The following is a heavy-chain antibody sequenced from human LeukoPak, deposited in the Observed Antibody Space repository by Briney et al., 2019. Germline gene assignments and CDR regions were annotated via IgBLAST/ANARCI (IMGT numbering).Heavy chain of an antibody. J-gene: IGHJ4*02. CDR3: ARDWDFMGSSCYFDY. CDR1: GFTFSSYA. Sequence: TGGSLRLSCATSGFTFSSYAMHWVRQAPGKGLEWVAVISYDGSNKYYADSVKGRFTISRDNSKNTLYLQMNSLRAEDTAVYYCARDWDFMGSSCYFDYWGQGTLVTVSS. D-gene: IGHD6-13*01. V-gene: IGHV3-30-3*01. CDR2: ISYDGSNK.